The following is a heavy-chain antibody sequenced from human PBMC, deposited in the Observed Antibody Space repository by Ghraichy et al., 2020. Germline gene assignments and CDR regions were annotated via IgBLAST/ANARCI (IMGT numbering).Heavy chain of an antibody. D-gene: IGHD2-2*01. CDR3: AKELSRKDYYGMDV. Sequence: GGSLRLSCAASGFTFDDYAMHWVRQAPGKGLEWVSLISWDGGSTYYADSVKGRFTISRDNSKNSLYLQMNSLRAEDTALYYCAKELSRKDYYGMDVWGQGTTVTVSS. V-gene: IGHV3-43D*04. J-gene: IGHJ6*02. CDR2: ISWDGGST. CDR1: GFTFDDYA.